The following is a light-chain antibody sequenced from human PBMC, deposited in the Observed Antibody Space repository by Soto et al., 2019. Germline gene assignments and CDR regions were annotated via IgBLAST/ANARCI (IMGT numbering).Light chain of an antibody. Sequence: NFMLTQPHSVSESPGKTVTISCTGSSGSIASNYVQWYQQRPGSAPTTVLYEDNKSPSGVPDRFSGSIDRSSNAASLIISGLKTEDEADYYCQTHDSSNVVFGGGTKVTV. V-gene: IGLV6-57*02. CDR2: EDN. CDR1: SGSIASNY. CDR3: QTHDSSNVV. J-gene: IGLJ2*01.